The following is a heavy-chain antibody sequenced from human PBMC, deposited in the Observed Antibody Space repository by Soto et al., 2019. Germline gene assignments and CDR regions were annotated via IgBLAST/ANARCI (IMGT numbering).Heavy chain of an antibody. CDR1: GCSVSSGSYY. Sequence: PSETLSLTCTVSGCSVSSGSYYWSWIRQPPGKGLEWIGYIYYSGSTNYNPSLKSRVTISVDTSKNQFSLKLSSVTAADTAVYYCAREYYDYVWGSYRPSYFDYWGQGTLVT. CDR2: IYYSGST. D-gene: IGHD3-16*02. CDR3: AREYYDYVWGSYRPSYFDY. V-gene: IGHV4-61*01. J-gene: IGHJ4*02.